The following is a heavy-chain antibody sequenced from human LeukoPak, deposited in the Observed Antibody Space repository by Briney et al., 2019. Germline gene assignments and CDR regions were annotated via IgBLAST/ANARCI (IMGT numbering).Heavy chain of an antibody. V-gene: IGHV1-69*13. CDR3: ARLEITTVTTSDY. CDR2: IIPIFGTA. D-gene: IGHD4-17*01. Sequence: SVKVSCKASAGTFSSYAISWVRQAPGQGLEWMGGIIPIFGTANYAQKFQGRVTITADESTSTAYMELSSLRSADTAVYYCARLEITTVTTSDYWGQGTLVTVSS. J-gene: IGHJ4*02. CDR1: AGTFSSYA.